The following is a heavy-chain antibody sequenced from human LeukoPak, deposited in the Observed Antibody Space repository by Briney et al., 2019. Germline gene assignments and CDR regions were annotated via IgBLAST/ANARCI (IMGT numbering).Heavy chain of an antibody. J-gene: IGHJ1*01. CDR2: ISYDGSNK. CDR1: GFTFSSYA. Sequence: GRSLRLSCAASGFTFSSYAMHWVRQAPGKGLEWVAVISYDGSNKYYADSVKGRFTISRDNSKNTLYLQMNSLRAEDTAVYYCARGDIVVVPATIREYFQHWGQGTLVTVSS. D-gene: IGHD2-2*01. V-gene: IGHV3-30*01. CDR3: ARGDIVVVPATIREYFQH.